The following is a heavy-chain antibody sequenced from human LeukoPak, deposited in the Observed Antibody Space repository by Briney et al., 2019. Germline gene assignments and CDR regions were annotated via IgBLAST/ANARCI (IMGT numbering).Heavy chain of an antibody. CDR1: GGTFSSYA. J-gene: IGHJ4*02. CDR2: IIPIFGTA. D-gene: IGHD6-19*01. CDR3: ARPRRIAVAGGLDC. V-gene: IGHV1-69*06. Sequence: GASVKVSCKASGGTFSSYAISWVRQAPGQGLEWMGGIIPIFGTANYAQKFQGRVTITADKSTSTAYMELSSLRSEDTAVYYCARPRRIAVAGGLDCRGQGTLVTVSS.